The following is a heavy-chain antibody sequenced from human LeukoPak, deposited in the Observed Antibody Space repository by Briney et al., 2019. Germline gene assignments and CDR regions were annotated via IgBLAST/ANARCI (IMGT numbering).Heavy chain of an antibody. CDR3: ARGRRAAAFGT. V-gene: IGHV4-34*01. J-gene: IGHJ4*02. Sequence: SETLSLTCAVYGGSFSGYYWSWIRQPPGKGLEWIGEINHSGSTNYNPSLKSRVTISVDTSKNQFSLKLSSVTAADTAVHYCARGRRAAAFGTWGQGTLVTVSS. D-gene: IGHD6-13*01. CDR1: GGSFSGYY. CDR2: INHSGST.